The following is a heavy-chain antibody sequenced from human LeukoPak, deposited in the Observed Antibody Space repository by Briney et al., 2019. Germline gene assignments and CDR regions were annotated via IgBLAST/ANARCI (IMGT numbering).Heavy chain of an antibody. CDR2: IKQDGSEK. Sequence: GGSLRLSCAASGFTFNYYGMHWVRQAPGKGLEWVANIKQDGSEKYYVDSVKGRFTISRDNAKNSLYLQMNSLRAEDTAVYYCARNLGGSVNLLFDYWGQGTLVTVSS. CDR3: ARNLGGSVNLLFDY. V-gene: IGHV3-7*03. CDR1: GFTFNYYG. J-gene: IGHJ4*02. D-gene: IGHD1-26*01.